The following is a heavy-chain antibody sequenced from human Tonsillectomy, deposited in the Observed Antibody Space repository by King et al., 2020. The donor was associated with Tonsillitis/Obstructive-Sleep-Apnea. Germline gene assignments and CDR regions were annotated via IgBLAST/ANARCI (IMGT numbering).Heavy chain of an antibody. J-gene: IGHJ5*02. CDR3: AGRRGYCSTTSCYTDNWFDP. CDR2: IYHSGNT. V-gene: IGHV4-4*02. CDR1: GGSISSSNW. D-gene: IGHD2-2*02. Sequence: QLQESGPGLVKPSGTLSLTCAVSGGSISSSNWWSWVRQPPGKGLEWIGEIYHSGNTNYDPSLKSRVTISVDKSKNQFSLELSSVTAAATAVYYCAGRRGYCSTTSCYTDNWFDPWGQGTLVTVSS.